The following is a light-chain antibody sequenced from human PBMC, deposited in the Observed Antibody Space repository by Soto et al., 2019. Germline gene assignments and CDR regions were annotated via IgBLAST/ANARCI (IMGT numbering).Light chain of an antibody. Sequence: DVVITHPPLSLSVTPGQPASISCKCSQSLLHITGETFLFWYLHKPGQSPQLLSYEVSTRVSGVPDRFSGSGSGTDFTLEISRVETDDVGIYYCMQSTQLPPTLGQGTRLEIK. V-gene: IGKV2D-29*02. CDR2: EVS. CDR1: QSLLHITGETF. CDR3: MQSTQLPPT. J-gene: IGKJ5*01.